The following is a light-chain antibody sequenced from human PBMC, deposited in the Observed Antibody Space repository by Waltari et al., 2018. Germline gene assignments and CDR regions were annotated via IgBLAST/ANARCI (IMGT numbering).Light chain of an antibody. CDR2: WAS. J-gene: IGKJ2*01. V-gene: IGKV4-1*01. Sequence: DIVMTQSPDSLAASLGERATINCKSSQSVLYSSNNKNYLAWYQQKPGHPPKLLIYWASTRESGVPDRFSGSGSGTDFTLTISSLQAEDVAVYYCQQYYSTPYTFGQGTKLEIK. CDR1: QSVLYSSNNKNY. CDR3: QQYYSTPYT.